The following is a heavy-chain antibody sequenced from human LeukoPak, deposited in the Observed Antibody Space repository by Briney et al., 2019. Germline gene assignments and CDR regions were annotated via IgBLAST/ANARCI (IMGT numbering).Heavy chain of an antibody. J-gene: IGHJ4*02. Sequence: MSSQTLSLTCAVSGGSINTGDYSWSWIRLPPGKGLEWMGYVYHTKTTYYNPSLKSRVTISVDMSKNQFSLKLTSVTAADSAMYYCARALGYYGSGTPYFDSWGQGTLVTVSS. CDR3: ARALGYYGSGTPYFDS. D-gene: IGHD3-10*01. V-gene: IGHV4-30-2*01. CDR2: VYHTKTT. CDR1: GGSINTGDYS.